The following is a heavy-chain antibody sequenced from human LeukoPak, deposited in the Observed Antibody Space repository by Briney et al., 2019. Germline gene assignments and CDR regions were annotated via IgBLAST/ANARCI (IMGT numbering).Heavy chain of an antibody. J-gene: IGHJ4*02. Sequence: PGGSLRLSCAASGFTFSSYVMSWVRQAPGKGLEWVSGISASGGGTYFADSVKGRFTISRDNSKNTLYLHMNSLRADDTAVYYCAKDSHASAYTYGKPFDYWGQGTLVTVSS. CDR1: GFTFSSYV. D-gene: IGHD5-18*01. CDR3: AKDSHASAYTYGKPFDY. CDR2: ISASGGGT. V-gene: IGHV3-23*01.